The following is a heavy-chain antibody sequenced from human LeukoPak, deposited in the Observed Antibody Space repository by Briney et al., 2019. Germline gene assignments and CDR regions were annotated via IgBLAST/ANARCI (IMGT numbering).Heavy chain of an antibody. V-gene: IGHV4-61*02. D-gene: IGHD1-14*01. CDR3: ARDKGHRTQTWFDP. CDR2: IYTSGST. CDR1: GGSISSGSYY. J-gene: IGHJ5*02. Sequence: SQTLSLTCTVSGGSISSGSYYWSWIRQPAGKGLEWIGRIYTSGSTNYNPSLKSRVTISVDTSKNQFSLKLSSVTAADTAVYYCARDKGHRTQTWFDPWGQGTLVTVSS.